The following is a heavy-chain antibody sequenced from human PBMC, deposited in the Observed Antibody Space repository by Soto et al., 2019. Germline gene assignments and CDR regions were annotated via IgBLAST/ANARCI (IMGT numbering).Heavy chain of an antibody. CDR1: GFTVSSNY. D-gene: IGHD2-21*02. J-gene: IGHJ2*01. CDR3: ARGCGGDCSWKWYFAL. V-gene: IGHV3-53*02. Sequence: EVQLVETGGGLIQPGGSLRLSCAASGFTVSSNYMSWVRQAPGKGLEWVSVIYSGGSTYYADSVKGRFTISRDNSKNTLYLQMNGLRAEDTAVYYCARGCGGDCSWKWYFALWGRGTLVTVSS. CDR2: IYSGGST.